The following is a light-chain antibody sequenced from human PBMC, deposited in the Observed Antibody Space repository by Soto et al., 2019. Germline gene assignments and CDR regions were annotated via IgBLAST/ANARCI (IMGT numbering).Light chain of an antibody. Sequence: DIQMIQSPSSLSASVGDRVTITCQASQEISNYLNWYQQKPGKATKLLIYDASNLERGVPSRFSGRGSGTDFTFTISSLQPEDFATYYCQQYDHLPRTFGRGTKVEIK. V-gene: IGKV1-33*01. CDR1: QEISNY. J-gene: IGKJ1*01. CDR3: QQYDHLPRT. CDR2: DAS.